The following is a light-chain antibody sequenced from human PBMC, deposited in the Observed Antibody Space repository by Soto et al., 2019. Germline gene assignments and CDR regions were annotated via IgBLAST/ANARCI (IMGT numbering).Light chain of an antibody. Sequence: EMVMTQSPATLSVSLGERATLXXRASQSVDINLAWYQKKAGQAPRXVIYGASTRATAIPARFSGSGAGTEFTLTISSLQSEDFAVYFCQHYNNWPWTFGQGTKVDIK. CDR2: GAS. V-gene: IGKV3-15*01. CDR3: QHYNNWPWT. J-gene: IGKJ1*01. CDR1: QSVDIN.